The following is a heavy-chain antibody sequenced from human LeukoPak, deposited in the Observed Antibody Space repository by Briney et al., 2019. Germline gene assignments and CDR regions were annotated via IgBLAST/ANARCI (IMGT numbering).Heavy chain of an antibody. Sequence: SVKVSCKASGGTFSSYAISWVRQAPGQGLEWMGGIIPIFGTANCAQKFQGRVTITADESTSTAYMELSSLRSEDTAVYYCARKYYYDSSGYDLSFDYWGQGTLVTVSS. J-gene: IGHJ4*02. D-gene: IGHD3-22*01. V-gene: IGHV1-69*13. CDR2: IIPIFGTA. CDR1: GGTFSSYA. CDR3: ARKYYYDSSGYDLSFDY.